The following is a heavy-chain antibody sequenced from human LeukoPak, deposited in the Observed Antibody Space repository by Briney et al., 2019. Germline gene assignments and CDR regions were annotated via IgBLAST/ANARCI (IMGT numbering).Heavy chain of an antibody. CDR1: GGSFSGYY. J-gene: IGHJ4*02. V-gene: IGHV4-34*01. Sequence: SETLSLTCAVYGGSFSGYYWSWIRQPPGKGLEWIGEINHSGSTNYNPSLKSRVIISVDTSKNQFSLKLSSVTAADTAVYYCARGYRIRDYWGQGTLVTVSS. D-gene: IGHD3-3*02. CDR3: ARGYRIRDY. CDR2: INHSGST.